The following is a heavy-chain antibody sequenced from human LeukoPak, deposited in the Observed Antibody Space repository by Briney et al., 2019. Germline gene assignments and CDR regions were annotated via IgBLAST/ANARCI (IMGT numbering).Heavy chain of an antibody. V-gene: IGHV4-39*07. Sequence: PSETLSLTCTVSGGSISSSSYYWGWIRQPPGKGLEWIGSIYYSGSTYNNPSLKSRVTISVDTSNNQFSLKLSSVTAADTALYYCARDPSSGYYFDAFDIWGQGTMVTVSS. CDR2: IYYSGST. D-gene: IGHD3-22*01. J-gene: IGHJ3*02. CDR3: ARDPSSGYYFDAFDI. CDR1: GGSISSSSYY.